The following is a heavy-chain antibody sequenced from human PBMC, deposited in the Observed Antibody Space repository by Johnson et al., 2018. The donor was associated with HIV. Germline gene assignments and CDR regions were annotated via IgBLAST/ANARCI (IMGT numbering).Heavy chain of an antibody. V-gene: IGHV3-7*02. CDR2: IKQDGSEK. Sequence: VQLVESGGGVVQPGGSLRLSCAASGFTFTSYWMSWVRQSPGKGLEWVANIKQDGSEKYYVDSVKGRFTISRDNAKNSLSLQMDSLRAEDTAVYYCARGRKTVTTVRPSAFDIWGQGTMVTVSS. CDR1: GFTFTSYW. J-gene: IGHJ3*02. CDR3: ARGRKTVTTVRPSAFDI. D-gene: IGHD4-17*01.